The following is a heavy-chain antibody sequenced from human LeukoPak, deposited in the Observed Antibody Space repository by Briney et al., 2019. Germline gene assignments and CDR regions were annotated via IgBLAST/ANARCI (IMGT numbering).Heavy chain of an antibody. CDR2: IYPGDSDT. CDR3: ARLRGLAAAGYYFDY. V-gene: IGHV5-51*01. CDR1: GYSFTSYW. D-gene: IGHD6-13*01. Sequence: GASLKISCKGSGYSFTSYWIGWVRQMPGKGLEWMGIIYPGDSDTRYSPSFQGQVTISADKSISTAYLQWSSLKASDTAMYYCARLRGLAAAGYYFDYWGQGTLVTVSS. J-gene: IGHJ4*02.